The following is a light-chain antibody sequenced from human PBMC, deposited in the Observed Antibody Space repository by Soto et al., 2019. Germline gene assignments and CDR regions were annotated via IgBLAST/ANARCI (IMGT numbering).Light chain of an antibody. CDR2: GAF. V-gene: IGKV3-20*01. Sequence: EVVLTQAPGTLSLSPGEKFTLYCRPSQAVKNNYLAWYQQKPGRAPRLLIFGAFNRATGIPDRFSGSVSGTDFTLTISRLEPEDFAMYYCQQYDTSPVTFGGGTKVDIK. CDR1: QAVKNNY. CDR3: QQYDTSPVT. J-gene: IGKJ4*01.